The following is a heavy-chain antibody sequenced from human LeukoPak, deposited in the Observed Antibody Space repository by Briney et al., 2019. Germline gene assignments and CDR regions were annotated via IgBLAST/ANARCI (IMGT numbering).Heavy chain of an antibody. Sequence: GGSLRLSCAASGFTVSSNYMSWVRQAPGKGLEWVSVIYSGGSTYYADSVKGRFTISRDNSKNTLYLQMNSLRAEDTAVYYCARDLAAAGSFDPWGQGTLVTVSS. D-gene: IGHD6-13*01. J-gene: IGHJ5*02. CDR1: GFTVSSNY. V-gene: IGHV3-53*01. CDR2: IYSGGST. CDR3: ARDLAAAGSFDP.